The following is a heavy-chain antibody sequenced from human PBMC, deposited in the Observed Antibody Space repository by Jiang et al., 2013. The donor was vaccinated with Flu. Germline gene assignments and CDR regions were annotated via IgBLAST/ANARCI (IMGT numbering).Heavy chain of an antibody. J-gene: IGHJ4*02. V-gene: IGHV3-30*02. Sequence: SRDNSKNTLYLQMNSLRAEDTAVYYCAKDKVGVTTSSYFDYWGQGTLVTVSS. CDR3: AKDKVGVTTSSYFDY. D-gene: IGHD1-26*01.